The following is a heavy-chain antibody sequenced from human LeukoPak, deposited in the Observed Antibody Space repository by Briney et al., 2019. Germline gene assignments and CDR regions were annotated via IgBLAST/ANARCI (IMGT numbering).Heavy chain of an antibody. Sequence: PGGALRLSCAASGFTFSRYAMSGVRQAPGKGLEWGSAISGSGGSTYYADSVKGGVTISRDNSKNTLYLQMNSLRAEDTAVYYCAKDRKSVLLWFGEFGYGGQGTLATVS. D-gene: IGHD3-10*01. V-gene: IGHV3-23*01. CDR2: ISGSGGST. CDR3: AKDRKSVLLWFGEFGY. CDR1: GFTFSRYA. J-gene: IGHJ4*02.